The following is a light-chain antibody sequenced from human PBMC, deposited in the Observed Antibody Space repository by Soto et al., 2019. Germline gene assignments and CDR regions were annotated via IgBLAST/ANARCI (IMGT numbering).Light chain of an antibody. V-gene: IGKV3-20*01. J-gene: IGKJ1*01. CDR1: QSVSSSY. CDR2: GAS. Sequence: VLTPAPGTLSLSPGERAILSGRGSQSVSSSYLAWYQQKPGQAPRLLIYGASSRAAGIPDRFSGSGSGTDFTLTISRLEPEDFVVYHCQQYGDLPPTFGQGTKVDIK. CDR3: QQYGDLPPT.